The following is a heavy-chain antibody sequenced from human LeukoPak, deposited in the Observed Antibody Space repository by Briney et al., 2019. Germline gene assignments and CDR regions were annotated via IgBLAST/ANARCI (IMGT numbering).Heavy chain of an antibody. CDR3: ARGVRRSGWSDSFDV. Sequence: ASVKVSYKASGYTFSVNDISWVRQVPGPGLEWMGWISEYNGSIKNSEKFQDRVTMTTDKSTSTAYMELRSLRSDDTAVYYCARGVRRSGWSDSFDVWGQGTALTVSS. CDR2: ISEYNGSI. V-gene: IGHV1-18*01. J-gene: IGHJ3*01. D-gene: IGHD6-19*01. CDR1: GYTFSVND.